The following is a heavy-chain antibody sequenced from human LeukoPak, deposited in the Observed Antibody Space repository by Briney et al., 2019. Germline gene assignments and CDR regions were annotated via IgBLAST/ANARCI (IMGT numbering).Heavy chain of an antibody. CDR3: ARNISSSSPLDY. J-gene: IGHJ4*02. CDR2: IIPIFGTA. V-gene: IGHV1-69*05. D-gene: IGHD6-6*01. Sequence: SVKVSCKASGGTFSSYAISWVRQAPGQGLEWMGRIIPIFGTANYAQKFQGRVTITTDESTSTAYMELSSLRSEDTAVYYCARNISSSSPLDYWGQGTLVTVSS. CDR1: GGTFSSYA.